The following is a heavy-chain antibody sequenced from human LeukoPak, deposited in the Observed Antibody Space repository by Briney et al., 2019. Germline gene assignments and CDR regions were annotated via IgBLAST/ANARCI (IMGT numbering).Heavy chain of an antibody. V-gene: IGHV4-59*08. J-gene: IGHJ4*02. CDR1: GGSISSYY. D-gene: IGHD1-14*01. CDR2: IHNSGIT. Sequence: SETLSLTCTVSGGSISSYYWSWIRQPPGTGLEWIAYIHNSGITSYNPSLKSRVTISVDTSENQFSLLLSSVTAADTAVYYCARQPDRRQVALWGQGTLVTVSS. CDR3: ARQPDRRQVAL.